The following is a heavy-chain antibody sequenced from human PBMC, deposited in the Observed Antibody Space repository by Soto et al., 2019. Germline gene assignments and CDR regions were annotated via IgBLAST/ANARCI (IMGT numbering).Heavy chain of an antibody. Sequence: QVQLVQSGAEVKKPGASVKVSCKASGYTFTSYYMHWVRQAPGQGLEWMGIINPSGGSTSYAQKFQGRVTMTRDTSTSTVYMELSSLRSEDTSVYYCARATWFGELFPVYFDYWGHGTLVTVSS. CDR1: GYTFTSYY. D-gene: IGHD3-10*01. CDR3: ARATWFGELFPVYFDY. V-gene: IGHV1-46*03. J-gene: IGHJ4*01. CDR2: INPSGGST.